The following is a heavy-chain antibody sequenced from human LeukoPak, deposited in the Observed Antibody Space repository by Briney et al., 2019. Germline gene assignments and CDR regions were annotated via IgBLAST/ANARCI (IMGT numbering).Heavy chain of an antibody. Sequence: GGSLRLSCAASGFTFDDYSMSWVRQAPGKGLEWVSGINWNGGSTGYADSVKGRFTISRDNAKNSLYLQMNSLRAEDTALYYCARARGYDFWSGTDYWGQGTLVTVSS. J-gene: IGHJ4*02. CDR3: ARARGYDFWSGTDY. CDR2: INWNGGST. V-gene: IGHV3-20*04. D-gene: IGHD3-3*01. CDR1: GFTFDDYS.